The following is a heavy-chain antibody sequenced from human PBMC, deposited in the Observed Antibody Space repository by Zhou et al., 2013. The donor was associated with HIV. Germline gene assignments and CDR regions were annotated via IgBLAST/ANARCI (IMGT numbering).Heavy chain of an antibody. CDR3: ARDGGDIVVVPAAMPGWFDP. D-gene: IGHD2-2*01. CDR1: GGTFSSYA. CDR2: IIPIFGTA. J-gene: IGHJ5*02. Sequence: QVQLVQSGAEVKKPGSSVKVSCKASGGTFSSYAISWVRQAPGQGLEWMGRIIPIFGTANYAQKFQGRVTITADESTSTAYMELSSLRSEDTAVYYCARDGGDIVVVPAAMPGWFDPWGQGTLVTVSS. V-gene: IGHV1-69*13.